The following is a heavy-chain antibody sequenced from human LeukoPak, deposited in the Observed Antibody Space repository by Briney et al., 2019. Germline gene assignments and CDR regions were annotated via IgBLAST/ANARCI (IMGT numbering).Heavy chain of an antibody. CDR1: GFTFSSYG. J-gene: IGHJ4*02. CDR3: ARDGIAVAGDKFDY. CDR2: IWYDGSNK. V-gene: IGHV3-33*01. Sequence: GGSLRLSCAASGFTFSSYGMHWVRQAPGKGLEWVAVIWYDGSNKYYADSVKGRFTISRDNSKNTLYLQMNSLRAEDTAVYYCARDGIAVAGDKFDYWGQGPLVTVSS. D-gene: IGHD6-19*01.